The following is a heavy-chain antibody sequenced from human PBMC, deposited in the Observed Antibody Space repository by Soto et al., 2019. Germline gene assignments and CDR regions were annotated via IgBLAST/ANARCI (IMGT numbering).Heavy chain of an antibody. J-gene: IGHJ6*02. V-gene: IGHV3-23*01. CDR3: VKPPVITASYYYYDMDV. D-gene: IGHD4-4*01. CDR1: GFTFSTYP. CDR2: ISGSGIGT. Sequence: EAQLLESGGGLEQHGGSLRLSCAASGFTFSTYPMSWVRQAPGKGLEWVSGISGSGIGTYYTDSVKGRFTISRDNSKNTVFLQMNSLRDEDTAVYYCVKPPVITASYYYYDMDVWGQGTTVTVSS.